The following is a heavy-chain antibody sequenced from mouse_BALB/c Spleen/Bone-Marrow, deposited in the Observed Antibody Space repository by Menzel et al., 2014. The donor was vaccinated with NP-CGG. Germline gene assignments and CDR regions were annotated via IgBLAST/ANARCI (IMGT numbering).Heavy chain of an antibody. CDR2: INPSNGRT. J-gene: IGHJ3*01. D-gene: IGHD2-4*01. Sequence: VHLVESGAELVKPGASVKLSCKASGYTFTSYWMHWVKQRPGQGLEWIGEINPSNGRTNYNEKFKSKATLTVDKSSSTAYMQLSSLTSEDSAVYYCARWGITLAYWGQGTLVTGSA. V-gene: IGHV1S81*02. CDR3: ARWGITLAY. CDR1: GYTFTSYW.